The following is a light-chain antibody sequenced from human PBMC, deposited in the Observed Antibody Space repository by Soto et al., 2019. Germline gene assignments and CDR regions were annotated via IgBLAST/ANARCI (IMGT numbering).Light chain of an antibody. V-gene: IGLV2-14*01. CDR1: SSNVGGYDY. Sequence: QSVLTQPASVSGSPGQSITISCTGSSSNVGGYDYVSWYQQHPGNAPKLMIYEVTNRPSGVSDRFSGSKSGNTASLTISGLQAEDEADYYCNSYTGDTSSDVFGTGTKVTVL. CDR2: EVT. J-gene: IGLJ1*01. CDR3: NSYTGDTSSDV.